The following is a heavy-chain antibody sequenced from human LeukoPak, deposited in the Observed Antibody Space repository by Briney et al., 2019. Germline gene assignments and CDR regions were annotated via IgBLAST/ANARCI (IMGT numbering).Heavy chain of an antibody. J-gene: IGHJ6*02. D-gene: IGHD2-2*01. CDR2: IKQDVTQT. CDR3: ARDLNIVLVPAHGMDV. V-gene: IGHV3-7*01. CDR1: GFTLSNAW. Sequence: GGSLRLSCAASGFTLSNAWVSWVRQARGKGGEWGANIKQDVTQTPFADSLTRPFPISRDHPKQSLYLQMNTLRADDTAVYYCARDLNIVLVPAHGMDVWGQGPTAPVS.